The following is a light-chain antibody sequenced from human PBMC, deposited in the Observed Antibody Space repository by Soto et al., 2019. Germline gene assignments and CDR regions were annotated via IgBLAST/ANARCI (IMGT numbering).Light chain of an antibody. Sequence: QSALTQPASVSGSPGQSITISCTGTSSDVGGYNYVSWYQQHPGKVPKLMIYDVNIRPSGVSNRFSGSKSGNTASLSISGLPAEDEADYYCSSFTTSCTVVFGGGTKLTGL. CDR2: DVN. CDR1: SSDVGGYNY. V-gene: IGLV2-14*03. J-gene: IGLJ2*01. CDR3: SSFTTSCTVV.